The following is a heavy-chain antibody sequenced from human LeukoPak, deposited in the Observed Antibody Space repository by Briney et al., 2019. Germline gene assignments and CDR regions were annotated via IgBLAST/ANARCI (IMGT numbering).Heavy chain of an antibody. V-gene: IGHV4-39*07. D-gene: IGHD1-26*01. CDR3: AREFTTAWLGDFDS. Sequence: SETLSLTCTVSGVSVSSSSHYCGWIRQPPGKGLEWIGSITYIGSTYYNPSLSSRVTISADTSKNQFSLKLTSVTAADTAVYSCAREFTTAWLGDFDSWGQGTLVTVSS. CDR1: GVSVSSSSHY. J-gene: IGHJ4*02. CDR2: ITYIGST.